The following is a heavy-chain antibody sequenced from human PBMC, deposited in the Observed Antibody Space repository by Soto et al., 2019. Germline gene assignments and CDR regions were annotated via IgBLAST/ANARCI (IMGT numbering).Heavy chain of an antibody. J-gene: IGHJ5*02. Sequence: QVQLVQSGAEVKKPGASVKVSCKASGYTFTGYYMHWVRQAPGQGLEWMGWINPNSGGTNYAQKFQGRVTMTRDTSISTADMELSRLRSDDTAVYYCASDYSPPYGDYNWFDPWGQGTLVTVSS. D-gene: IGHD4-17*01. CDR1: GYTFTGYY. CDR3: ASDYSPPYGDYNWFDP. CDR2: INPNSGGT. V-gene: IGHV1-2*02.